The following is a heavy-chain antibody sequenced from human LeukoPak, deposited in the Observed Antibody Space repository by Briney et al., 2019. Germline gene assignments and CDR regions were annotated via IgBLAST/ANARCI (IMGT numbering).Heavy chain of an antibody. CDR1: GFTFSNYA. CDR2: ISSSSSTI. V-gene: IGHV3-48*01. CDR3: AKDREVRYFDWLFPPRDY. D-gene: IGHD3-9*01. J-gene: IGHJ4*02. Sequence: GGSLRLSCAASGFTFSNYAMNWVRQAPGKGLEWVSYISSSSSTIYYADSVKGRFTISRDNSKNTLYLQMNSLRAEDTAVYYCAKDREVRYFDWLFPPRDYWGQGTLVTVSS.